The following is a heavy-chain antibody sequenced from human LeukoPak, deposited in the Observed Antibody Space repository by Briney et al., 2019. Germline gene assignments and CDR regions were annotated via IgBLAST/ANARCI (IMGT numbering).Heavy chain of an antibody. CDR2: FDPGDDET. V-gene: IGHV1-24*01. CDR1: GYSLSELS. D-gene: IGHD1-26*01. CDR3: ATEKDLLLDS. J-gene: IGHJ5*01. Sequence: VKVSCKVSGYSLSELSTHWVRQATGQGLEWMGGFDPGDDETTYAQKFQGRVTMTEDTSTDTAYLELSSLRSEDTAVYFCATEKDLLLDSWGQGTPVTVSS.